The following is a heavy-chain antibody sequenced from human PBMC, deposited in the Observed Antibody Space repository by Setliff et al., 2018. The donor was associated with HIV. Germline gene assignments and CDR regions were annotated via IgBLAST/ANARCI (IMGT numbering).Heavy chain of an antibody. CDR1: GGNLGSFA. Sequence: SVKVSCKPSGGNLGSFAFSWVRQAPGQGLEWVGGIIPIFGSPDYAQKFQGRVTITADESTSIVYMELNSLRPEDTAVYYCAKIYDSGSDHYYSMDVWGKGTTVTVSS. V-gene: IGHV1-69*13. J-gene: IGHJ6*04. CDR2: IIPIFGSP. CDR3: AKIYDSGSDHYYSMDV. D-gene: IGHD3-10*01.